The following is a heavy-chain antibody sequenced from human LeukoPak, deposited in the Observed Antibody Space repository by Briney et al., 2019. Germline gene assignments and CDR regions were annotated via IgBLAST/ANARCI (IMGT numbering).Heavy chain of an antibody. V-gene: IGHV3-11*01. CDR2: ISSSGATI. CDR3: AREVVVPGAPYYFDY. D-gene: IGHD2-2*01. Sequence: GGSLRLSCAASGFTFSDYYMSWIRQAPGKGLEWVSYISSSGATIYYADSVKGRFTISRDNAKNSLYPQMNSLRAEDTAVYYCAREVVVPGAPYYFDYWGQGTLVTVSS. J-gene: IGHJ4*02. CDR1: GFTFSDYY.